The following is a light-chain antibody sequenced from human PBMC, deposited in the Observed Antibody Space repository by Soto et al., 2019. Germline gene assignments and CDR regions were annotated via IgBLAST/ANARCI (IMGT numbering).Light chain of an antibody. J-gene: IGLJ1*01. CDR3: CSYTTSNTRQIV. V-gene: IGLV2-14*01. CDR2: DVS. Sequence: QSALTQPASVSGSPGQSITISCTGTSSDVGGYNYVSWYQQHPGKAPKFMIYDVSNRPSGVSNRFSGSKSGNTASLTISGLQAEDEAEYYCCSYTTSNTRQIVFGTGTKLTVL. CDR1: SSDVGGYNY.